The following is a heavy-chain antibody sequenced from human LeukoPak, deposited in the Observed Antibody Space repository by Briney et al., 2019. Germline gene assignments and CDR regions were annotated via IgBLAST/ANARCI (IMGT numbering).Heavy chain of an antibody. Sequence: ASVKVSCKASGGTFSSYAISWVRQAPGQGLGWMGGIIPIFGTANYAQKFQGRVTITADESTSTAYMELSSLRSEDTAVYYCARYDFWSGYYFKASRGYYFDYWGQGTLVTVSS. V-gene: IGHV1-69*01. D-gene: IGHD3-3*01. CDR3: ARYDFWSGYYFKASRGYYFDY. CDR1: GGTFSSYA. J-gene: IGHJ4*02. CDR2: IIPIFGTA.